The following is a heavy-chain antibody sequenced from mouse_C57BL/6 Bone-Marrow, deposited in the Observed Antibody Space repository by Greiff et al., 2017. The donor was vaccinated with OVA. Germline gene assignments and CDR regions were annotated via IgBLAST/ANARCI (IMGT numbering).Heavy chain of an antibody. V-gene: IGHV1-9*01. J-gene: IGHJ2*01. CDR1: GYTFTGYW. CDR2: IFPGSGST. CDR3: ARGLT. Sequence: QVQLQQSGAELMKPGASVKLSCKATGYTFTGYWIEWVKQRPGHGLAWIGEIFPGSGSTNSTEKFKGKATLTADTSSNTAYMQLSSLTTDDTAIYYCARGLTWGQGTTLTVSS.